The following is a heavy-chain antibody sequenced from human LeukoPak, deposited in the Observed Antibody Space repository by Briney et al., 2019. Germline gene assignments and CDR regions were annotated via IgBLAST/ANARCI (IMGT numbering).Heavy chain of an antibody. CDR3: ARIGYCSSTSCYTVDY. Sequence: GGSLRLSCAASGFTFSSYWMHWVRQAPGKGLVWVSRINTDGSSTSYADSVKGRFTISRDNAKNTLYLQMNSLRAEDTAVYYCARIGYCSSTSCYTVDYWGQGTLVTVSS. D-gene: IGHD2-2*02. J-gene: IGHJ4*02. CDR1: GFTFSSYW. V-gene: IGHV3-74*01. CDR2: INTDGSST.